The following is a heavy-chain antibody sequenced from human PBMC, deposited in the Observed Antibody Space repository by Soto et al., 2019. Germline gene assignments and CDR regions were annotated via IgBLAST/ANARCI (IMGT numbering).Heavy chain of an antibody. CDR3: ARARVRDDALEI. J-gene: IGHJ3*02. CDR2: IYYSGRA. D-gene: IGHD4-4*01. CDR1: GGSISSYY. V-gene: IGHV4-59*01. Sequence: PPETLSLTCTVSGGSISSYYWSWIRQPPGKGLEWLGYIYYSGRATYNPSLKSRVTISVDTSKNKFSLKLSSGTAADTAVYDCARARVRDDALEIWGQGTMVTVAS.